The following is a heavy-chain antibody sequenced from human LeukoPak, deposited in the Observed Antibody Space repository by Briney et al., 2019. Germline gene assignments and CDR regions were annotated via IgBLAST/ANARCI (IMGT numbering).Heavy chain of an antibody. CDR3: ARGHDFDY. V-gene: IGHV3-48*02. CDR1: GFTFSRYS. Sequence: PGGSLRLSCAASGFTFSRYSMNWVRQAPGKGLEWVSYISSSSSTIYYADSVKGRFTISRDNAKNSVYLQMNSLRDEDTAVYYCARGHDFDYWGQGTLVTVSS. D-gene: IGHD3-3*01. CDR2: ISSSSSTI. J-gene: IGHJ4*02.